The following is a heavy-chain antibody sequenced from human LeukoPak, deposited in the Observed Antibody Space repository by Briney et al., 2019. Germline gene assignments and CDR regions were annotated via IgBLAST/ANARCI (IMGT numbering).Heavy chain of an antibody. CDR3: ARERWGHDFWSGYYEGYYMDV. Sequence: SETLSLTCTVSGGSISSYYWSWIRQSPGKGLEWIGYIYYSGSTNYNPSLKSRVTISVDTSKNQFSLKLSSVTAADTAVYYCARERWGHDFWSGYYEGYYMDVWGKGTTVTVSS. CDR1: GGSISSYY. D-gene: IGHD3-3*01. V-gene: IGHV4-59*01. CDR2: IYYSGST. J-gene: IGHJ6*03.